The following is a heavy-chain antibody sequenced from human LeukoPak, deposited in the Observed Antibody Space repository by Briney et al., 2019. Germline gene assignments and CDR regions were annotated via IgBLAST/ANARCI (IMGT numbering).Heavy chain of an antibody. CDR2: IIPIFGTA. CDR3: ARDQAKGGWLRNFDY. CDR1: GGTFSSYA. V-gene: IGHV1-69*06. Sequence: GASVKVSCKASGGTFSSYAISWVRQAPGQGLEWMGGIIPIFGTANYAQKFQGRVTITADKSTSTAYMELSSLRSEDTAVYYCARDQAKGGWLRNFDYWGQGTLVTVSS. D-gene: IGHD5-12*01. J-gene: IGHJ4*02.